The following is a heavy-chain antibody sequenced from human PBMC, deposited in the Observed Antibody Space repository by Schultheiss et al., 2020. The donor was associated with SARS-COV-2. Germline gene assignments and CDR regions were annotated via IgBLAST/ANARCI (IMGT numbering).Heavy chain of an antibody. CDR3: ANLQLQGIFGVVIAAFDI. V-gene: IGHV4-38-2*01. CDR2: IYHSGST. J-gene: IGHJ3*02. Sequence: SETLSLTCAVSGYSISSGYYWGWIRQPPGKGLEWIGSIYHSGSTYYNPSLKSRVTISVDTSKNQFSLKLSSVTAADTAVYYCANLQLQGIFGVVIAAFDIWGQGTMVTVSS. CDR1: GYSISSGYY. D-gene: IGHD3-3*01.